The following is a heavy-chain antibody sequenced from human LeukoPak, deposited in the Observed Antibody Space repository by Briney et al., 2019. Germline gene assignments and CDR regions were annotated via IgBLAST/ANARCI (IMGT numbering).Heavy chain of an antibody. CDR2: IYYSGST. Sequence: SETLSLTCTVSGGSISSRSYYWGWIRPPPGKGLVWIGSIYYSGSTYYNPSLKSRVTISVDTSKNQFSLKLSSVTAADTAVYYCARHFYCSRTSCSHYFDLWGQGTLVTVSS. V-gene: IGHV4-39*01. CDR3: ARHFYCSRTSCSHYFDL. J-gene: IGHJ4*02. D-gene: IGHD2-2*01. CDR1: GGSISSRSYY.